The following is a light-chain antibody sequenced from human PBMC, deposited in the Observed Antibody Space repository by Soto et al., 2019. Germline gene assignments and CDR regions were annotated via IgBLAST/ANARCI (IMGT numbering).Light chain of an antibody. Sequence: QSALTQPASVCGSPGQSITISCTATTSDVGGFDSVSWYQQHPGTAPRVIIYEVSNRPSGVSYRFSGSKSANTASLTISGLQADDEADYYCSSYTTSNTWLFGGGTKVTVL. CDR2: EVS. CDR1: TSDVGGFDS. CDR3: SSYTTSNTWL. V-gene: IGLV2-14*01. J-gene: IGLJ3*02.